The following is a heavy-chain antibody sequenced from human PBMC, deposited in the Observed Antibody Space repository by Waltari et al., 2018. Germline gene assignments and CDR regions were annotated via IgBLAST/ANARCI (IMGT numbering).Heavy chain of an antibody. CDR1: GGTFSSYT. CDR3: ARNSLGGSYWNY. V-gene: IGHV1-69*02. CDR2: IIPILGIA. J-gene: IGHJ4*02. Sequence: QVQLVQSGAEVKKPGSSVKVSCKASGGTFSSYTISWVRQAPGQGLEWMGRIIPILGIANYAQKFQGRVTITADKSTSTAYMELSSLRSEDTAVYYCARNSLGGSYWNYWGQGTLVTVSS. D-gene: IGHD1-26*01.